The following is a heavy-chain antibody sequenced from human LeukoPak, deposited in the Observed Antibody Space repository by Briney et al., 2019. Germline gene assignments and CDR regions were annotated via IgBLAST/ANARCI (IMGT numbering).Heavy chain of an antibody. V-gene: IGHV4-59*08. CDR2: IYYSGNT. CDR3: ARHSTWFDP. Sequence: SETLSLTCTVSGGSISSYYWTWIRQPPGKGLERIGYIYYSGNTDYNPSLKSRVTISVDTSKNQFSLKLTSVTAADTAVYYCARHSTWFDPWGQGTLVTVSS. CDR1: GGSISSYY. J-gene: IGHJ5*02.